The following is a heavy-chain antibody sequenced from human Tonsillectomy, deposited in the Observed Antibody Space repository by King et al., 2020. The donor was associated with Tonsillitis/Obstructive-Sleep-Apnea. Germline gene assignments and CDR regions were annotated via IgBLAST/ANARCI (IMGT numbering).Heavy chain of an antibody. J-gene: IGHJ6*03. V-gene: IGHV1-69*01. Sequence: VQLVQSGAEVKKPGSSVKVSCKASGGTFSSYAISWVRQAPGQGLEWMGGIIPIFGTANYAQKFQGRVTLTADESTSTAYMELSSLRSEDTAVYYCARVGNYYGSGSYYKNHYYYIDVGGKGTTVTVPS. CDR3: ARVGNYYGSGSYYKNHYYYIDV. D-gene: IGHD3-10*01. CDR2: IIPIFGTA. CDR1: GGTFSSYA.